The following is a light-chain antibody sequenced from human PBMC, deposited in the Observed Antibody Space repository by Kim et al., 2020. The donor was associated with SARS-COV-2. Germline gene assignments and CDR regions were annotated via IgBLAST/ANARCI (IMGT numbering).Light chain of an antibody. CDR1: QNINIF. CDR3: QQNNNRPRT. J-gene: IGKJ1*01. CDR2: VAS. V-gene: IGKV3-15*01. Sequence: VSPGKRATPSRRARQNINIFLVWYQRTPGQPRLLLISVASTGATVIPAMISGRGSGTVFTLTISVPQSEDFAFYYWQQNNNRPRTFGQGTKVDIK.